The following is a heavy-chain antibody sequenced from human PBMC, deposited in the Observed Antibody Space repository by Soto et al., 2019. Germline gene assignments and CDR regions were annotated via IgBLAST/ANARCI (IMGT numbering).Heavy chain of an antibody. V-gene: IGHV1-69*02. CDR2: IIPILGIA. J-gene: IGHJ5*02. D-gene: IGHD2-2*01. CDR3: ASEIRDIVVVPAATSNP. Sequence: SCKASGGTFSSYTISWVRQAPGQGLEWMGRIIPILGIANYAQKFQGRVTITADKSTSTAYMELSSLRSEDTAVYYCASEIRDIVVVPAATSNPWGQGTQVTVSS. CDR1: GGTFSSYT.